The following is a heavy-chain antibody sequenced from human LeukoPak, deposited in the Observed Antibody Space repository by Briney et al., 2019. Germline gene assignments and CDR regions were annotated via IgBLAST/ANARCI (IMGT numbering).Heavy chain of an antibody. CDR1: GGSIRRYY. Sequence: SETLSLTCTVSGGSIRRYYWSWIRQPAGKGLEWIGRIYTSGSTNYNPSLKSRVTMSVDTSKNQFSLKLSSVTAADTAVYYRARTKCQLLCEDYWGQGTLVTVSS. D-gene: IGHD2-2*01. J-gene: IGHJ4*02. CDR2: IYTSGST. CDR3: ARTKCQLLCEDY. V-gene: IGHV4-4*07.